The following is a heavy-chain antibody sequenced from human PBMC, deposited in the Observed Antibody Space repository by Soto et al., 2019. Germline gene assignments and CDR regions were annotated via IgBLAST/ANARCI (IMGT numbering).Heavy chain of an antibody. Sequence: EVHLVESGGGWVQPGGSLRPSCAAPGFAFSSSSMNWLRQYPGKGMEWSSYISSISTIIHYPDSVKDRFTISRDDAKRSLNLQMYSLRDEGTVVYYCARGGMNSDNGFESWGKGSLVSVPS. D-gene: IGHD2-15*01. J-gene: IGHJ5*01. CDR3: ARGGMNSDNGFES. CDR1: GFAFSSSS. V-gene: IGHV3-48*02. CDR2: ISSISTII.